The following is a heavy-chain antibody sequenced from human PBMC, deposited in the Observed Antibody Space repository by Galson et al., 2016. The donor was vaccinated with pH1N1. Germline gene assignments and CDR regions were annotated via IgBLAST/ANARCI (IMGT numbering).Heavy chain of an antibody. CDR1: GGSISSSNFY. CDR3: ARSGSRYGSVGFDM. V-gene: IGHV4-39*07. D-gene: IGHD5-18*01. Sequence: ETLSLTCTVSGGSISSSNFYLGWIRQPPGKGLEWIGSIYYGESTHYNPSHKIRVTMSVDTSKNQFSLKLTSVTAAATAVYFCARSGSRYGSVGFDMWGQGTTVTVSS. CDR2: IYYGEST. J-gene: IGHJ3*02.